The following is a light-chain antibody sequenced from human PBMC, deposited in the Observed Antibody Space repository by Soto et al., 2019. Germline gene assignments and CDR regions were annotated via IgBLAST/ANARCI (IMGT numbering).Light chain of an antibody. Sequence: DIQMTQSPSTLSASVGDRVTITCRASQSISSWLAWYQQKPGKAPKLLIYKASTLESGVPSRFSGSGSGTEFTLTISRLQPDDFATYYCHQYNGYSWTFGQGTKVGIE. J-gene: IGKJ1*01. CDR1: QSISSW. CDR2: KAS. CDR3: HQYNGYSWT. V-gene: IGKV1-5*03.